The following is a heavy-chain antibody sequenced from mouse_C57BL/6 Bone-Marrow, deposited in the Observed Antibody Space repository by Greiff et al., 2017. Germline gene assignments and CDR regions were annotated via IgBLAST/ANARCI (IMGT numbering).Heavy chain of an antibody. D-gene: IGHD1-1*01. CDR3: ARSNTRVDRGFAY. V-gene: IGHV1-82*01. J-gene: IGHJ3*01. CDR1: GYAFSSSW. CDR2: IYPGDGDT. Sequence: VQRVESGPELVKPGASVKISCKASGYAFSSSWMNWVKQRPGKGLEWIGRIYPGDGDTNYNGKFKGKATLTADESSSTAYMQLSSLTSEDSAVDCCARSNTRVDRGFAYWGQGTLVTVS.